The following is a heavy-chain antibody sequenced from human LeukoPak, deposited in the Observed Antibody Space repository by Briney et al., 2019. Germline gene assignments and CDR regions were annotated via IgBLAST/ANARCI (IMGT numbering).Heavy chain of an antibody. CDR2: IYYSGST. CDR3: ARGVDGWLIDY. D-gene: IGHD5-12*01. CDR1: GGSISSGGYY. V-gene: IGHV4-31*03. Sequence: SETLSLTCTVSGGSISSGGYYWSWIRQHPGKGLEWIGYIYYSGSTYYNPSLKSRVTISVDTSKNQFSLKLSSVTAADTAVYYCARGVDGWLIDYWGQGTLVTVSS. J-gene: IGHJ4*02.